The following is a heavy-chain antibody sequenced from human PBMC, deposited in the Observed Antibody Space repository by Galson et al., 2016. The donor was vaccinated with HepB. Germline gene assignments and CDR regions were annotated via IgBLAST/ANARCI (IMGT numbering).Heavy chain of an antibody. CDR3: ASEGWSDTHGYDY. CDR1: GDSFSSPNW. D-gene: IGHD5-18*01. CDR2: ISHSWTT. J-gene: IGHJ4*02. V-gene: IGHV4-4*02. Sequence: SETLSLTCAVSGDSFSSPNWWTWVRQPPGKGLEWIGEISHSWTTNYNPSLKSRVTISLDKSRNQFSLKLTSVTVADPAVYYCASEGWSDTHGYDYWGQGTLVTVSS.